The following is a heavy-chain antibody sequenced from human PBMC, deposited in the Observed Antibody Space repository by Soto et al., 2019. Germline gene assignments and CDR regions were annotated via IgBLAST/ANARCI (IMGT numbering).Heavy chain of an antibody. Sequence: QVQLQESGPGLVKPSETLSLTCTVSGGSITNHYCSWFRQPPGKGLEWIGYINPSNEYASCNPSLRSPVTLFVDTSESRFSLMLNSVTATDTAVYFCARQGFGALHGLVDVWGQGTTVTVSS. J-gene: IGHJ6*02. V-gene: IGHV4-4*09. CDR3: ARQGFGALHGLVDV. D-gene: IGHD3-10*01. CDR2: INPSNEYA. CDR1: GGSITNHY.